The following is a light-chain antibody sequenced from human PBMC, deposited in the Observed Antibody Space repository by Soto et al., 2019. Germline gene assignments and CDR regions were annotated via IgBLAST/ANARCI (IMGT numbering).Light chain of an antibody. CDR1: QSISNY. Sequence: DIHLTQSPSSLSASVGDRVTITCRASQSISNYLNWYQQKPGEAPKVLVFAASTLQSGVPSRFRGSGSGTDFTLTITSLRPEDFATYYCQQSYVTLRTFCLGTRV. CDR3: QQSYVTLRT. CDR2: AAS. V-gene: IGKV1-39*01. J-gene: IGKJ1*01.